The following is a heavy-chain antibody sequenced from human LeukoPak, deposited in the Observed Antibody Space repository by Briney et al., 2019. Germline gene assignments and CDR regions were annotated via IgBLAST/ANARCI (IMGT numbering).Heavy chain of an antibody. CDR2: INPNSGGT. J-gene: IGHJ4*02. Sequence: GASVKVSCKASGYTFTGYYMHWVRQAPGQGLEWMGWINPNSGGTNYAQKFQGRVTMTRDTSISTAYMELSRLRSDDTAVYYCARARFYSYGLYYFDYWGQGTLVTVSS. CDR1: GYTFTGYY. CDR3: ARARFYSYGLYYFDY. D-gene: IGHD5-18*01. V-gene: IGHV1-2*02.